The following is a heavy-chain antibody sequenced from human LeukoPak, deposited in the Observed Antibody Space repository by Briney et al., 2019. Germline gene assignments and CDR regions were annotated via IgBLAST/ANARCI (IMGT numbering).Heavy chain of an antibody. CDR3: ARGSNYPDY. CDR1: GGSISSGGYY. J-gene: IGHJ4*02. Sequence: SETLSLTCTVSGGSISSGGYYWSWLRQPPGKGLEWIGYIYHSGSTYYNPSLKSRVTISVDRSKNQFSLKLSSVTAADTAVYYCARGSNYPDYWGQGTLVTVSS. V-gene: IGHV4-30-2*01. CDR2: IYHSGST.